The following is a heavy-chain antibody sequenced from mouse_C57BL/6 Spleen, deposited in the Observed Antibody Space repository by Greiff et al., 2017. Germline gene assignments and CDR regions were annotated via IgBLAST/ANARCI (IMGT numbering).Heavy chain of an antibody. V-gene: IGHV1-69*01. J-gene: IGHJ2*01. CDR3: ARRITTVHYFDY. D-gene: IGHD1-1*01. Sequence: VQLKQPGAELVMPGASVKLSCKASGYTFTSYWMHWVKQRPGQGLEWIGEIDPSDSYTNYNQKFKGKSTLTVDKSSSTAYMQLSSLTSEDSAVYYCARRITTVHYFDYWGQGTTLTVSS. CDR2: IDPSDSYT. CDR1: GYTFTSYW.